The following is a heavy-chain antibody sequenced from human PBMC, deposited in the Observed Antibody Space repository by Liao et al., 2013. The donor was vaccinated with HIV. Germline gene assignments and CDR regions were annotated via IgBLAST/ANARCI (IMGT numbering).Heavy chain of an antibody. CDR2: IYTSGST. CDR1: GGSISSYY. J-gene: IGHJ5*02. Sequence: QVQLQESGPGLVKPSETLSLTCTVSGGSISSYYWSWIRQPAGKGLEWIGRIYTSGSTYYSPSLKSRVTMSIDPSKKHFSLRLTSVTAADTAMYYCARDVVVVGATVGNWFDPWGQGTRVTVSS. V-gene: IGHV4-4*07. D-gene: IGHD2-15*01. CDR3: ARDVVVVGATVGNWFDP.